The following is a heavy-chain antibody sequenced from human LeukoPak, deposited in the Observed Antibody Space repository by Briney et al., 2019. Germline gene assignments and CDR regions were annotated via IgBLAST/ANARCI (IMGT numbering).Heavy chain of an antibody. CDR2: IRYDGSNK. J-gene: IGHJ3*02. Sequence: AGGSLRLSCAASGFTFSSYGMHWVRQAPGKGLEWVAFIRYDGSNKYYADSVKGRFTISRDNSKNTLYLQMNSLRAEDTAVYYCAKDTRYDFWSGYPSDDAFDIWGQGTMVTVSS. CDR3: AKDTRYDFWSGYPSDDAFDI. D-gene: IGHD3-3*01. CDR1: GFTFSSYG. V-gene: IGHV3-30*02.